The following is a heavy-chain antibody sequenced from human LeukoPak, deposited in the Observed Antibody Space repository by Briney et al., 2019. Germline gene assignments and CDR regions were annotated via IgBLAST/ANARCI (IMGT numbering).Heavy chain of an antibody. Sequence: PGGSLRLSCAASGFTFSSYGMHWVRQAPGKGLVWVAVISYDGSNKYYADSVKGRFTISRDNSKNTPYLQMNSLRAEDTAVYYCAKEGSTYYDFWSGYFDYWGQGTLVTVSS. CDR1: GFTFSSYG. CDR2: ISYDGSNK. CDR3: AKEGSTYYDFWSGYFDY. V-gene: IGHV3-30*18. D-gene: IGHD3-3*01. J-gene: IGHJ4*02.